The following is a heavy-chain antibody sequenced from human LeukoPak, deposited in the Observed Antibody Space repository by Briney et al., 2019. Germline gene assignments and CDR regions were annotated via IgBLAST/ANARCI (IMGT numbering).Heavy chain of an antibody. D-gene: IGHD5-12*01. J-gene: IGHJ6*03. Sequence: GGSLTLSCAASGFTFSSYSMNWVRQAPGKGLEWVSYISSSSSTIYYADSVKGRFTISRDNAKNSLYLQMNSLRAEDTAVYYCARSGYDHYYYYSYMDVWGKGTTVTVSS. CDR1: GFTFSSYS. CDR2: ISSSSSTI. CDR3: ARSGYDHYYYYSYMDV. V-gene: IGHV3-48*01.